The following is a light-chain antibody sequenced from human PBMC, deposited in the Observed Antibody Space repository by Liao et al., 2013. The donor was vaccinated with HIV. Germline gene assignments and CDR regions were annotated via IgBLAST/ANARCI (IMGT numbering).Light chain of an antibody. Sequence: SYELTQPPSVSVAPGKTARITCGGNNIGSYSVHWYQQKPGQAPVLVINYDSDRPSGIPERFSGSNSGNTATLTISRVEAGDEADYYCQVWDSSSDLHVVFGGGTKLTVL. CDR2: YDS. CDR3: QVWDSSSDLHVV. V-gene: IGLV3-21*04. J-gene: IGLJ2*01. CDR1: NIGSYS.